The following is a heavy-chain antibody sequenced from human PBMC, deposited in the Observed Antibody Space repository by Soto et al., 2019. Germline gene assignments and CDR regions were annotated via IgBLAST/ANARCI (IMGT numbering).Heavy chain of an antibody. CDR1: GFTFSSYA. V-gene: IGHV3-23*01. CDR2: ISGSGGST. J-gene: IGHJ5*02. D-gene: IGHD2-2*01. CDR3: AKESYVVPAAMLHNWFDP. Sequence: GGSLRLSCAASGFTFSSYAMSWVRQAPGKGLEWVSAISGSGGSTYYADSVKGRFTISRDNSKNTLYLQMNSLRAEDTAVYYCAKESYVVPAAMLHNWFDPWGQGTLVTVSS.